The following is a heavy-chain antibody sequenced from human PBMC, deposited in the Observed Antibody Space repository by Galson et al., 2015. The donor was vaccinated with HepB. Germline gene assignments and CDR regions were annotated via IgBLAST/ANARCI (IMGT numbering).Heavy chain of an antibody. CDR1: GFTLSSHT. Sequence: SLRLSCAASGFTLSSHTMDWVRQAPGKGLEWVSSITSSSSIYYADSVKGRFTISRDYAKNSLYLQMNSLRAEDTAVYYCARDFAGRKPDVLRFLEWLYDYWGQGTLVTVSS. CDR2: ITSSSSI. D-gene: IGHD3-3*01. J-gene: IGHJ4*02. V-gene: IGHV3-21*01. CDR3: ARDFAGRKPDVLRFLEWLYDY.